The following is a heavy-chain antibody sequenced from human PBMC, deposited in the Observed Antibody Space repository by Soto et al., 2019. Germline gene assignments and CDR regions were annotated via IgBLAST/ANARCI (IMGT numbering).Heavy chain of an antibody. Sequence: ASVKVSCKASGGTFSSYALSWVRQAPGQGLEWMGGIIPIFGTANYAQKFQGRVTITADESTSTAYMELSSLRSEDTAVYYCARAHKRYCSSTSCYPYSWFDPWGQGTLVTLSS. V-gene: IGHV1-69*13. CDR1: GGTFSSYA. D-gene: IGHD2-2*01. CDR3: ARAHKRYCSSTSCYPYSWFDP. J-gene: IGHJ5*02. CDR2: IIPIFGTA.